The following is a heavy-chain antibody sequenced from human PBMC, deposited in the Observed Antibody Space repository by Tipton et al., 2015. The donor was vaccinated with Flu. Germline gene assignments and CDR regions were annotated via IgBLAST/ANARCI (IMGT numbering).Heavy chain of an antibody. CDR2: INSDGSIT. CDR1: GFTFSSYW. J-gene: IGHJ1*01. D-gene: IGHD1-26*01. Sequence: SLRLSCVGSGFTFSSYWMHWVRQAPGEGLVWVSRINSDGSITTYADSVKGRFTISRDNVKNTLYLQMNSLRAEDTAVYYCARVVGNYFSAHFQYWGQGTLVAVSS. V-gene: IGHV3-74*01. CDR3: ARVVGNYFSAHFQY.